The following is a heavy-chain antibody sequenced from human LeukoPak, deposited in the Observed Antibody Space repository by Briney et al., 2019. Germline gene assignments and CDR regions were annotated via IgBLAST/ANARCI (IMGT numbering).Heavy chain of an antibody. CDR3: VREGSGSYYEDY. CDR2: INSDGSST. J-gene: IGHJ4*02. V-gene: IGHV3-74*01. D-gene: IGHD1-26*01. CDR1: GFTFSSYW. Sequence: PGGSLRLSCAASGFTFSSYWMHWVRQAPGKGLVWVSRINSDGSSTSYADSVKGRFTISRDNAKNTLYLQMNSLRAEDTAVYYCVREGSGSYYEDYWGQGTLVTVSS.